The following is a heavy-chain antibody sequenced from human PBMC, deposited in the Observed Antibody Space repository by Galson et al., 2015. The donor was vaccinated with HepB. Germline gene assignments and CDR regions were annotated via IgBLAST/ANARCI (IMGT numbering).Heavy chain of an antibody. CDR1: GGTFSSYA. D-gene: IGHD4-17*01. CDR3: ARETTVTMGALGYFDY. J-gene: IGHJ4*02. CDR2: IIPIFGTA. V-gene: IGHV1-69*13. Sequence: SVKVSCKASGGTFSSYAISWVRQAPGQGLEWMGGIIPIFGTANYAQKFQGRVTITADESTSTAYMELSSLRSEDTAVYYCARETTVTMGALGYFDYWGQGTLVTVSS.